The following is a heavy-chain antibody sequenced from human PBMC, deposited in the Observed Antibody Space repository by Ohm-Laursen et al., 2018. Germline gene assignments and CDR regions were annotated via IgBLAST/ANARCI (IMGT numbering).Heavy chain of an antibody. CDR2: IDWDDDK. CDR3: ARIRRYSSSWFYFDY. Sequence: PTQTLTLTSTFSGFSLSTSGMCVSWIRQPPGKALEWLARIDWDDDKFYSTSLKTRLTISKDTSKNQVVLTVTTMDPVDTATYYCARIRRYSSSWFYFDYWGQGTLVTVSS. V-gene: IGHV2-70*16. D-gene: IGHD6-13*01. CDR1: GFSLSTSGMC. J-gene: IGHJ4*02.